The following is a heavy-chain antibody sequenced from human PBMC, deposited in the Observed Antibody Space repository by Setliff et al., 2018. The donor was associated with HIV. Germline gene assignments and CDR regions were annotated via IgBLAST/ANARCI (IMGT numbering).Heavy chain of an antibody. J-gene: IGHJ4*02. Sequence: GASVKVSCKASGYTFTSYYMHWVRQAPGQGLEWMGGIIPIFGTANYAQKFQGRVTITADESTSTAYMELSSLRSEDTAMYYCARPGGSYGDYGWYLRFWGQGTLVTVS. CDR3: ARPGGSYGDYGWYLRF. D-gene: IGHD4-17*01. CDR1: GYTFTSYY. CDR2: IIPIFGTA. V-gene: IGHV1-69*13.